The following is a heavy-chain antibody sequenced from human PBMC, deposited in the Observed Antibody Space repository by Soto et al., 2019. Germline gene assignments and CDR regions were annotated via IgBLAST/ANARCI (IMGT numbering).Heavy chain of an antibody. V-gene: IGHV4-39*01. CDR2: IYYSGSA. D-gene: IGHD2-2*01. J-gene: IGHJ3*02. Sequence: QPLESGPGLGKAWEPRSLPCTVSGDSRPFSDFLWGGVGRPPGKGLEWIGGIYYSGSAYYNPSLRSRATVSVDTSRNQFFLNVTSVTAADTAVYYCARPLYAHWAFHIWGQGKLVTVSS. CDR3: ARPLYAHWAFHI. CDR1: GDSRPFSDFL.